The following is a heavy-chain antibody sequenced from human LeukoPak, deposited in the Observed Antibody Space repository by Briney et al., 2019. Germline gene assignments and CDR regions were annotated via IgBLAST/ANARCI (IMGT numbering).Heavy chain of an antibody. V-gene: IGHV3-30-3*01. CDR3: ARDDSSSTSYYYYYGMDV. D-gene: IGHD6-6*01. CDR2: ISYDGSNK. J-gene: IGHJ6*02. Sequence: PGGSLRLSCAASGFTFSSYAMQWVRQAPGKGLEWVAVISYDGSNKYYADSVKGRFTISRDNSKNTLYLQMNSLRAEDTAVYYCARDDSSSTSYYYYYGMDVWGQGTTVTVSS. CDR1: GFTFSSYA.